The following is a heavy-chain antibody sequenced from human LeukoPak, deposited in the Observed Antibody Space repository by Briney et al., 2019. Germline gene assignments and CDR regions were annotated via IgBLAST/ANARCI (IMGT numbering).Heavy chain of an antibody. CDR3: ARGGGYCSGGSCYYNDY. D-gene: IGHD2-15*01. Sequence: SVKVSCKASGGTFSSYAISWVRQAPGQGLEWMGGIIPIFGTANYAQKFQGRVTITADKSTSTAYMELSSLRSEDTAVYYCARGGGYCSGGSCYYNDYWGQGTLVTVSS. CDR2: IIPIFGTA. CDR1: GGTFSSYA. V-gene: IGHV1-69*06. J-gene: IGHJ4*02.